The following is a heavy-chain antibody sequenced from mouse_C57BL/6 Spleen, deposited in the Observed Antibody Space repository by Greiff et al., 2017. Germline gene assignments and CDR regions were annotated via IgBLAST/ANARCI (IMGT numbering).Heavy chain of an antibody. CDR2: IYPGDGDT. V-gene: IGHV1-82*01. D-gene: IGHD1-1*01. CDR1: GYAFSSSW. J-gene: IGHJ3*01. Sequence: QVQLKESGPELVKPGASVKISCKASGYAFSSSWMNWVKQRPGQGLEWIGRIYPGDGDTYYNGKFKGKATLTADKSSSTAYMQLSSLTSEDSAVYFCAPDVSKSAWFADWGQGTLVTVSA. CDR3: APDVSKSAWFAD.